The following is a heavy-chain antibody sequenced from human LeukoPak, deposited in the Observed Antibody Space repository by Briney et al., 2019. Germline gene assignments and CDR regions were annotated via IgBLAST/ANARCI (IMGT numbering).Heavy chain of an antibody. Sequence: GGSLRLSCAASGFTFSSYGMSWVRQAPGKGLEWVSAISGSGGSTYYADSVKGRFTISRDNSKNTLYLQMNSLRAEDTAVYYCAKTGYYDSSGQDCWGQGTLVTVSS. J-gene: IGHJ4*02. CDR3: AKTGYYDSSGQDC. CDR2: ISGSGGST. D-gene: IGHD3-22*01. CDR1: GFTFSSYG. V-gene: IGHV3-23*01.